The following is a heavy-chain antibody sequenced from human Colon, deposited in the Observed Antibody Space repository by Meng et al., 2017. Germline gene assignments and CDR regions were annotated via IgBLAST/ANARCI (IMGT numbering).Heavy chain of an antibody. D-gene: IGHD3-22*01. CDR1: GYTFTGYY. CDR3: ARLKVVVITGDSDVDY. V-gene: IGHV1-2*06. J-gene: IGHJ4*02. CDR2: INPNSGGT. Sequence: QVPLVQAGAEVKKPGASVKVSCKASGYTFTGYYMHWVRQAPGQGLEWMGRINPNSGGTNYAQKFQGRVTMTRDTSISTAYMELSRLRSDDTAVYYCARLKVVVITGDSDVDYWGQGTLVTVSS.